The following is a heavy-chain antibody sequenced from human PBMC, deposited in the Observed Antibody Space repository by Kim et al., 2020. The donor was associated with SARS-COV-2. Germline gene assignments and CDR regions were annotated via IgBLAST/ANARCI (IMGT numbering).Heavy chain of an antibody. V-gene: IGHV3-48*02. D-gene: IGHD3-3*01. J-gene: IGHJ1*01. Sequence: STIYNAESVKGRFTISRDNAKNSLYLQMNSLGDEDTAVYYCARDLEYFQHWGQGTLVTVSS. CDR2: STI. CDR3: ARDLEYFQH.